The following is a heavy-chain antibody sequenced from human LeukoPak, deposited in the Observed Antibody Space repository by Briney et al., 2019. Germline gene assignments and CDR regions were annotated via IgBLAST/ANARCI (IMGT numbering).Heavy chain of an antibody. CDR3: ARASRLSTSKYYYYGMDV. CDR2: FYPGDSDT. Sequence: GESLKISCKGSGYSFTSYWIGWVRQVPGKGLEWMGIFYPGDSDTRYRPSFQGQVTISADKSISTAYLQWSSLKASDTAMYYCARASRLSTSKYYYYGMDVWGKGTTVTVST. D-gene: IGHD2-2*01. V-gene: IGHV5-51*01. CDR1: GYSFTSYW. J-gene: IGHJ6*04.